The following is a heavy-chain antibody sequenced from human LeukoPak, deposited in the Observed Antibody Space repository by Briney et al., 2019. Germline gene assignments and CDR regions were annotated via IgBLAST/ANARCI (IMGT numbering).Heavy chain of an antibody. V-gene: IGHV3-30*18. D-gene: IGHD1-26*01. J-gene: IGHJ4*02. Sequence: GRSLRLSCAASGFTFSSYGMHWVRQAPGKGLEWVAVISYDGSNKYYADSVKGRFTISRDNSKNTLYLQMNSLRAEDTAVYYCAKGWELSFDYWGQGTLVTVSS. CDR1: GFTFSSYG. CDR3: AKGWELSFDY. CDR2: ISYDGSNK.